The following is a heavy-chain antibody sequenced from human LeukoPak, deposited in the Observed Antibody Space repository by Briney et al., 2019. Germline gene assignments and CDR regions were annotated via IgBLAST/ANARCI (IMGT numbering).Heavy chain of an antibody. J-gene: IGHJ4*02. V-gene: IGHV4-34*01. CDR1: GGSFSGYY. CDR3: ARAATLDY. CDR2: INHSGST. D-gene: IGHD1-26*01. Sequence: SETLSLTCAVYGGSFSGYYWSWIRQPPGKGLEWIGEINHSGSTNYNPSLKSRVTISVDTSKNQFSLKLSSVTAADTAVYYCARAATLDYWGQGNLITVSS.